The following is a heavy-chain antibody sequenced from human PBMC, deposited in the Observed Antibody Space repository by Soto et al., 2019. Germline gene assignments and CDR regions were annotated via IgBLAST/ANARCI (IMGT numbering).Heavy chain of an antibody. D-gene: IGHD3-16*01. V-gene: IGHV1-18*01. CDR2: ISGYNGHT. CDR3: AREGEMPHYYYGLDG. J-gene: IGHJ6*02. Sequence: QVQLVQSGAEVRKPGASVKVSCKASGYTFTTYGISWVRQAPGQGLEWMGWISGYNGHTKYAQKFQGRVTMTTDTSQSTGYMHLRSLRSEDTAVHYRAREGEMPHYYYGLDGCGQGTTVTVSS. CDR1: GYTFTTYG.